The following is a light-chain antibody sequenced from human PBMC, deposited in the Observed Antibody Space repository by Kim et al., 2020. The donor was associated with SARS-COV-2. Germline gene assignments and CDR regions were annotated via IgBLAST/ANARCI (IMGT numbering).Light chain of an antibody. CDR3: QQYGASSLT. Sequence: SPAERAPLSCRASQSVSNSRLAWYQQKPGQAPRLLIYDASSRATGITDRFSGSRSGTDFTLTISRLEPEDFAVYYCQQYGASSLTFGGGTKVDIK. CDR1: QSVSNSR. CDR2: DAS. J-gene: IGKJ4*01. V-gene: IGKV3-20*01.